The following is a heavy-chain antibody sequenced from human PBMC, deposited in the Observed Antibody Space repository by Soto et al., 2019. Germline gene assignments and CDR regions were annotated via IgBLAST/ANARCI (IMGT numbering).Heavy chain of an antibody. CDR2: MKSNIGNT. D-gene: IGHD4-17*01. V-gene: IGHV1-8*01. Sequence: QVQLVQSGAEVKKPGASVKVSCKASGYTFTSYDINWVRQATGHGLEWMGWMKSNIGNTGYAQKFQGRVTMTRNTSISTAYMELSSLRSYDTAVYYCARQNDYGDYVSYFQHCGQGTLVTVSS. CDR1: GYTFTSYD. CDR3: ARQNDYGDYVSYFQH. J-gene: IGHJ1*01.